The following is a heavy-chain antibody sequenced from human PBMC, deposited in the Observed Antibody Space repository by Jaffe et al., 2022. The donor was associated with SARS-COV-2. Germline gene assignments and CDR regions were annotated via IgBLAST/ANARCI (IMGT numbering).Heavy chain of an antibody. J-gene: IGHJ6*02. CDR2: IYQSGST. D-gene: IGHD3-3*01. CDR3: ARGSGRDFWSGYSSVYYYYGMDV. V-gene: IGHV4-4*02. Sequence: QVQLQESGPGLVKPSGTLSLTCAVSGDSISSYNWWSWVRQPPGKGLEWIGEIYQSGSTNYNPSLKSRVTISVDKSKNQFSLKVTSVTAADTAVYYCARGSGRDFWSGYSSVYYYYGMDVWGQGTTVTVSS. CDR1: GDSISSYNW.